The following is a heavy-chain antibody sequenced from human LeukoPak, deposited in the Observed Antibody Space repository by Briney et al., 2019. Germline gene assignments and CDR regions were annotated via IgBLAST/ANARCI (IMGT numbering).Heavy chain of an antibody. Sequence: GRSQRLSCEPAGFRFNTYGIHCVRQAAREGLGCVVFIWFDGSQQYYADCVKGRFAISRDNSKNMVFLQMNSLRVEETGIYYCVRDAGTDYPFDSWGQGTLVTVSS. CDR2: IWFDGSQQ. CDR3: VRDAGTDYPFDS. J-gene: IGHJ4*02. CDR1: GFRFNTYG. V-gene: IGHV3-33*01. D-gene: IGHD4-11*01.